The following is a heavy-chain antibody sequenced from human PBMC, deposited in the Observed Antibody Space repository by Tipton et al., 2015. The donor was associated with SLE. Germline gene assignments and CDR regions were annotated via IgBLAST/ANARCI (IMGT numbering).Heavy chain of an antibody. V-gene: IGHV3-74*01. CDR3: AKVRHGDYGNYFDS. D-gene: IGHD4-17*01. J-gene: IGHJ4*02. CDR2: ISSDGSST. CDR1: GFIFSSYW. Sequence: GSLRLSCAASGFIFSSYWMHWVRQAPGKGLVWISRISSDGSSTSYADSVKGRFTISRDISRSTVFLQMNSLRVEDTAVYYCAKVRHGDYGNYFDSWGQGTLVTVSS.